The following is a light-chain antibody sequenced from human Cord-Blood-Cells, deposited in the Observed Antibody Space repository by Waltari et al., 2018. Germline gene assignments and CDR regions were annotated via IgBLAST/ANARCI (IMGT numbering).Light chain of an antibody. CDR2: DAS. J-gene: IGKJ3*01. Sequence: ISLTQSPATMSLSLGERATLPCSASQSVCSYLSWYQQKPGQAPRLLIYDASNRATGITSRFSGSGSGTDFTLTISRLEPEDSAVYYWQQRSNWLTFGHGTKVDIK. CDR1: QSVCSY. V-gene: IGKV3-11*01. CDR3: QQRSNWLT.